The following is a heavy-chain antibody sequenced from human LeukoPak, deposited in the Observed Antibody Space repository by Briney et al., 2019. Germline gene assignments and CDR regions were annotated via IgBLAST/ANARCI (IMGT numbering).Heavy chain of an antibody. V-gene: IGHV3-74*01. D-gene: IGHD5-18*01. CDR1: GFTFSNYW. CDR3: ARGGVYSYGTFDY. J-gene: IGHJ4*02. Sequence: GGSPRLSRAASGFTFSNYWMHWVRQAPGKGLVWVSRINSDGSSTSYADSVKGRFTISRDNAKNTLYLQMNSLTAEDTAVYYCARGGVYSYGTFDYWGQGTLVTVSS. CDR2: INSDGSST.